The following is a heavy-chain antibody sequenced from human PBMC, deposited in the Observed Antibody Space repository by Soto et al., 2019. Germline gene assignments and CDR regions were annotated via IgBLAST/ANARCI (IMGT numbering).Heavy chain of an antibody. Sequence: VKLQESGPGLVKPSETLSLTCSVSGGSIGDFAWSWIRQPPGKGLEWIGCVYYTGSTNYNPSLKSRSSICLASPKNQFCMTLTSPSAADTALYFCASGDGYDYWDWFDSWGHGNLVIVSS. J-gene: IGHJ5*01. CDR1: GGSIGDFA. CDR3: ASGDGYDYWDWFDS. CDR2: VYYTGST. D-gene: IGHD5-12*01. V-gene: IGHV4-59*01.